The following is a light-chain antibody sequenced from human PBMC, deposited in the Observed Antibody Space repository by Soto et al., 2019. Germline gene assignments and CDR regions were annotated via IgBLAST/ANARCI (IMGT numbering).Light chain of an antibody. J-gene: IGKJ4*01. CDR1: QSISRY. CDR2: AAS. V-gene: IGKV1-39*01. CDR3: QQTYNTIT. Sequence: DTQMTQSPSSLSASVGDRVTITCRASQSISRYLNWYQQKPGKAPKLLIYAASSLQSGVPSRFGGSGSGTDFTLTISSLQPEDFATYYCQQTYNTITFGGGTKVEIK.